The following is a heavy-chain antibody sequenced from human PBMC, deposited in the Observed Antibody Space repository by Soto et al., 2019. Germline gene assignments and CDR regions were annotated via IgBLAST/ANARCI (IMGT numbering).Heavy chain of an antibody. Sequence: GXSVKVSCKASVGTFSSYAITCVRQAPGQGLEWMGGIIPIFGTANYAQKFQGRVTITADESTSTAYMELSSLRSEDTAVYYCARDRGQYFDYWAREPWSPSPQ. CDR3: ARDRGQYFDY. CDR1: VGTFSSYA. J-gene: IGHJ4*02. D-gene: IGHD3-10*01. CDR2: IIPIFGTA. V-gene: IGHV1-69*13.